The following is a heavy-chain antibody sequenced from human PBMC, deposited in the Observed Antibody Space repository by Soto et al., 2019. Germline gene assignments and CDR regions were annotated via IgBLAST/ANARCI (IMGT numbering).Heavy chain of an antibody. J-gene: IGHJ5*02. D-gene: IGHD3-3*02. CDR3: ARHSLALRKNNWFDP. V-gene: IGHV4-39*01. CDR1: VDSIISSDFY. Sequence: SETLSLTCTVSVDSIISSDFYWGWVRQPPGKGLEWVGSIFYLGSSYYNPSLKSRVTMSVDTSKNQFSLRLRSVTAADTALYFCARHSLALRKNNWFDPWGQGIMVTVSS. CDR2: IFYLGSS.